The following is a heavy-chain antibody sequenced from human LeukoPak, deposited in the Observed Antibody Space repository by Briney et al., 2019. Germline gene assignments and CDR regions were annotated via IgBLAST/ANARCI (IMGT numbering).Heavy chain of an antibody. V-gene: IGHV3-7*03. CDR3: AKVRVTMIVVVTRGYYFDY. CDR2: IKPDGGEK. J-gene: IGHJ4*02. D-gene: IGHD3-22*01. Sequence: GGSLRLSCAASGFTFSSYMMTWVRQAPGKGLEWVANIKPDGGEKFYVDSVGGRFTISRDNSKNTLYLQMNSLRAEDTAVYYCAKVRVTMIVVVTRGYYFDYWGQGTLDTVSS. CDR1: GFTFSSYM.